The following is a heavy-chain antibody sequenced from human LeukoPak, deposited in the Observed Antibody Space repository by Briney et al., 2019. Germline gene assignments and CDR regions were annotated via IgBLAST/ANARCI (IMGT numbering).Heavy chain of an antibody. V-gene: IGHV4-34*01. CDR1: GGSFRGYY. Sequence: KPSETLSLTSAVYGGSFRGYYWSWIRQPPGKGLEWIGEINNSGSTNYNPSLKSRVTISVDTSKNQFSLKLSSVTAADAAAYYCARGPGPNLYCYRRAEDAFDIWGQGTMVTVSS. J-gene: IGHJ3*02. CDR3: ARGPGPNLYCYRRAEDAFDI. D-gene: IGHD2-21*01. CDR2: INNSGST.